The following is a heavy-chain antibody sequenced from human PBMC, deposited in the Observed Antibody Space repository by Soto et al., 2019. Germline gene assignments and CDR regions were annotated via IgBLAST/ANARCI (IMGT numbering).Heavy chain of an antibody. J-gene: IGHJ4*02. Sequence: GPLRPACAASGSTFGCNAIAWVRQAPGKGLEWVSLISGSGGSTYYADSVKGRFTISRDNSKNTLYLQMNSLRAEDTAVYFCAKTTGWYDSSGYLDYWGQGTLVTVYS. V-gene: IGHV3-23*01. D-gene: IGHD3-22*01. CDR2: ISGSGGST. CDR1: GSTFGCNA. CDR3: AKTTGWYDSSGYLDY.